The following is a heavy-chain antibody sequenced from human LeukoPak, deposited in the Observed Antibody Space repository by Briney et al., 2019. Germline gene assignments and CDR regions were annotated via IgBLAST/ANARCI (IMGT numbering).Heavy chain of an antibody. CDR3: AKAGDLYCSGGSCYSGYYGMDV. CDR1: GFTFSSYA. CDR2: ISGSGGST. D-gene: IGHD2-15*01. J-gene: IGHJ6*02. Sequence: GGSLRLSCAASGFTFSSYAMSWVRQAPGKGLEWVSAISGSGGSTYYADFVKGRFTISRDNSKNTLYLQMNGLRAEDTAVYYCAKAGDLYCSGGSCYSGYYGMDVWGQGTTVTVSS. V-gene: IGHV3-23*01.